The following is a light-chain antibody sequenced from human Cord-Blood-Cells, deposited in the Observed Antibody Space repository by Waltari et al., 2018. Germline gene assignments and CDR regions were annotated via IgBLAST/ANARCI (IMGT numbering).Light chain of an antibody. CDR1: QGVLDSFNNKDY. CDR2: WAS. CDR3: QQYYSTPWT. Sequence: DIVMTQSPDSLAVSLGERATINRKVSQGVLDSFNNKDYLAWYQQKPGQPPKLLIYWASTRESGVPDRFSGSGSGTDFTLTISSLQAEDVAVYYCQQYYSTPWTFGQGTKVEIK. J-gene: IGKJ1*01. V-gene: IGKV4-1*01.